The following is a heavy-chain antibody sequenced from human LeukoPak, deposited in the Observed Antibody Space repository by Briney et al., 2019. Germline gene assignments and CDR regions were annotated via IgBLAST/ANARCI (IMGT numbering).Heavy chain of an antibody. V-gene: IGHV1-46*01. Sequence: GASVKVSCKASGYTFTIYYIHWVRQAPGQGLEWMGLINPSGGSTNYAQKFQGRVTMTTDTSTSTAYMELRSLRSDDTAVYYCAGSLGYCTSNVCYLKYWGQGTLVTVSS. D-gene: IGHD2-8*01. CDR3: AGSLGYCTSNVCYLKY. CDR2: INPSGGST. J-gene: IGHJ4*02. CDR1: GYTFTIYY.